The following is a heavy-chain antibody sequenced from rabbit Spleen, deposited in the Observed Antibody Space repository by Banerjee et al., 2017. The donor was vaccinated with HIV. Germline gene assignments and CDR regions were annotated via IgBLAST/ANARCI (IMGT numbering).Heavy chain of an antibody. D-gene: IGHD8-1*01. CDR1: GFSFSSSDY. V-gene: IGHV1S45*01. CDR2: IYAGSSGFT. Sequence: QQQLEESGGGLVKPEGSLTLTCTASGFSFSSSDYICWVRQAPGKGLEWIACIYAGSSGFTYLASWAKGRFTISKTSSTTVTLQMTSLTAADTATYFCARDAGTSFSTYGMDLWGQGTLVTVS. J-gene: IGHJ3*01. CDR3: ARDAGTSFSTYGMDL.